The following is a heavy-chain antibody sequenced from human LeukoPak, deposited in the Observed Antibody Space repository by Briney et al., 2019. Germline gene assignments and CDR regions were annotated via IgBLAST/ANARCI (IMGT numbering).Heavy chain of an antibody. CDR2: IHSSGST. J-gene: IGHJ4*02. D-gene: IGHD2-15*01. CDR3: ARRYCSGGSCFFDY. Sequence: PSETLSLTCTVSGGSISSSAYYWGWIRRPPGKGLEWIGSIHSSGSTNYNPSLKSRVTISVDTSKNQFSLKLSSVTAADTAVYYCARRYCSGGSCFFDYWGQGTLVTVSS. V-gene: IGHV4-39*07. CDR1: GGSISSSAYY.